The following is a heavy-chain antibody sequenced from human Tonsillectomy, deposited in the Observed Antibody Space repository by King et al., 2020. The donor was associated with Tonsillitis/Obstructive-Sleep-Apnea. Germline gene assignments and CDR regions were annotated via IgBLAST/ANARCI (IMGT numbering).Heavy chain of an antibody. D-gene: IGHD3-9*01. J-gene: IGHJ3*02. CDR3: ARDRDYDILTDAFDI. CDR2: ISSTGSFT. Sequence: VQLVESGGGLVNPGGSLRLSCAASGFTFRDYYMSWIRQAPGKGLEWISYISSTGSFTNYADSVKVRFTISRDNAKNSLYLKMNSLRDEDTAVYYCARDRDYDILTDAFDIWGQGTMVTVSS. CDR1: GFTFRDYY. V-gene: IGHV3-11*05.